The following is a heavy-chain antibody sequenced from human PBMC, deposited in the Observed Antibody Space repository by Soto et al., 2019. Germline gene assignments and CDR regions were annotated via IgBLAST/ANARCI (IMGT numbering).Heavy chain of an antibody. CDR3: ARYYCIDNSCYKTNWLDP. CDR2: MYYGGRT. V-gene: IGHV4-59*01. CDR1: CGSISSYY. Sequence: SETLSLTCTVSCGSISSYYWSWIRQPPGKGLEWIGYMYYGGRTNYNPSLKSRVTISVDTPKMQVSLKLSSVTAADTAVYYCARYYCIDNSCYKTNWLDPWGQGTLVNVSS. J-gene: IGHJ5*02. D-gene: IGHD2-15*01.